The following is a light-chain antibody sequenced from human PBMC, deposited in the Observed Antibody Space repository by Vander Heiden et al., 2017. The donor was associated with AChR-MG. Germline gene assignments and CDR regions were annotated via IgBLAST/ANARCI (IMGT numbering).Light chain of an antibody. J-gene: IGKJ4*01. V-gene: IGKV3-11*01. CDR1: QSVSSY. CDR2: DAS. Sequence: EIVFTQSPATLSLSPGERATLSCRASQSVSSYFAWYQQKPGQAPRLLIYDASNRATGIPARVSGSGSATDGTLLISSLQPEDFAVYYCQQRSNWPPRTFGGGTKVEIK. CDR3: QQRSNWPPRT.